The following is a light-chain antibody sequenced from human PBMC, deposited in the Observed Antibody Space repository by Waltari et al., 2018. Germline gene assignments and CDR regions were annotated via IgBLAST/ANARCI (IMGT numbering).Light chain of an antibody. V-gene: IGKV3-20*01. CDR1: QRVGRY. CDR3: QKYESLPAT. J-gene: IGKJ1*01. Sequence: EIVLTQSPGTLSLSPGERATLSCRASQRVGRYLAWYQQKPGQAPRLLIYGASSRATGIPDRFSGSGSGTDFSLTISRLEPEDFAVYYCQKYESLPATFGQGTKVEI. CDR2: GAS.